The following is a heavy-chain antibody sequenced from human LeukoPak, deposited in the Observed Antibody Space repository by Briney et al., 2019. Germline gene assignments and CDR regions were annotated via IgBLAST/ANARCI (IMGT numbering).Heavy chain of an antibody. J-gene: IGHJ4*02. Sequence: GGSLRLSCAASGFTFSSYAMHWVRQAPGKGLEWVAVIWYDGSNKYYADSVKGRFTISGDNSKNTLYLQMNSLRAEDTAVYYCARDPVDYGDSHFDYWGQGTLVTVSS. CDR1: GFTFSSYA. V-gene: IGHV3-33*08. CDR2: IWYDGSNK. CDR3: ARDPVDYGDSHFDY. D-gene: IGHD4-17*01.